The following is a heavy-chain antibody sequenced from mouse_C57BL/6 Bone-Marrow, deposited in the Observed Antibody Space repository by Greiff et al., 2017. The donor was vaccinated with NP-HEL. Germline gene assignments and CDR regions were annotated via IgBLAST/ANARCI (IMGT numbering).Heavy chain of an antibody. V-gene: IGHV5-4*03. J-gene: IGHJ3*01. CDR1: GFTFSSYA. CDR3: ARAYYAFDY. D-gene: IGHD2-10*01. CDR2: ISDGGSYT. Sequence: EVKLVESGGGLVKPGGSLKLSCAASGFTFSSYAMSWVRQTPEKRLEWVATISDGGSYTYYPDNVKGRFTISRDNAKNNLYLQMSHLESEDTAMYYCARAYYAFDYWGQGTLVTVSA.